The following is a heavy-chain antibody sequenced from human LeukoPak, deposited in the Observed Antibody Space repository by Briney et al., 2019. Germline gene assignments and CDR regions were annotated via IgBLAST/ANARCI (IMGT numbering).Heavy chain of an antibody. CDR3: ARGYYSSSRFDS. Sequence: GGSLRLSCAASGFPFSNYWMHWVRQAPGKGLVWVSRVNSDGSTTNYADSVKGRFTISRDNAENTLYMRMNSLRPEDTAVYYCARGYYSSSRFDSWGQGTLVTVSS. D-gene: IGHD6-13*01. CDR2: VNSDGSTT. V-gene: IGHV3-74*01. J-gene: IGHJ4*02. CDR1: GFPFSNYW.